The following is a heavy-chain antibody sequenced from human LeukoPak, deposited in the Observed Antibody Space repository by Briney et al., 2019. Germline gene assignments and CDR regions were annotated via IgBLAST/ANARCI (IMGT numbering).Heavy chain of an antibody. D-gene: IGHD7-27*01. CDR1: GYSFTSYW. CDR3: ASTRTGDLNLIDY. CDR2: IYPGDSDT. J-gene: IGHJ4*02. Sequence: GESLKISCKGSGYSFTSYWIGWVRQMPGKGLEWIGIIYPGDSDTRYSPSFQGQVTISADKSISTAYLQWSSLKASDTAMYYCASTRTGDLNLIDYWGQGTLVTVSS. V-gene: IGHV5-51*01.